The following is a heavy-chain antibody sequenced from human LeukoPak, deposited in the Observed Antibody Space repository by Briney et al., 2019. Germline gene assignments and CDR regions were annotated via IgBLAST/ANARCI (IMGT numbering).Heavy chain of an antibody. D-gene: IGHD2-8*01. J-gene: IGHJ6*03. CDR3: ARLTNMEKDVTPTYYMDV. V-gene: IGHV4-59*01. CDR1: GGSISSYY. CDR2: IYYTGST. Sequence: SETLSLTCTVSGGSISSYYWIWIRQPPGKGLQWIVYIYYTGSTNYNPSLKSRVTISVDTSKSQFSLKLSSVTAADTAVYYCARLTNMEKDVTPTYYMDVWGKGTTVTVSS.